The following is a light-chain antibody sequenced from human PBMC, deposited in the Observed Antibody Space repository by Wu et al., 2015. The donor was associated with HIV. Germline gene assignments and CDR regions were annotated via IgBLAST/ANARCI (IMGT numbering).Light chain of an antibody. CDR3: QHRYTWPRT. Sequence: EVVLEQSPATLSLSPGERATLSCRASQGIRGFLAWYQQKPGQAPRLLIYDASYRATGIPDRFSGGGSGTDFTLTISSLEPEDFAVYYCQHRYTWPRTFGQGTKVEIK. V-gene: IGKV3-11*01. J-gene: IGKJ1*01. CDR2: DAS. CDR1: QGIRGF.